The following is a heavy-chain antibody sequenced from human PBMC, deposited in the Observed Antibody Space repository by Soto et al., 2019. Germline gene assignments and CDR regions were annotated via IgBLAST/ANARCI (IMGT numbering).Heavy chain of an antibody. J-gene: IGHJ6*02. CDR2: ISSSSRYI. CDR3: ARDRLVAATSAPPYCYYGMDA. D-gene: IGHD2-15*01. V-gene: IGHV3-21*01. CDR1: GFTFSSYG. Sequence: GVLRLSCATSGFTFSSYGMNWVRQAPGMGLEWVSSISSSSRYIYYADSVRGRFTISRDNAKNSLYLQINSLRAEDTAVYYCARDRLVAATSAPPYCYYGMDAWGQGTTVTVSS.